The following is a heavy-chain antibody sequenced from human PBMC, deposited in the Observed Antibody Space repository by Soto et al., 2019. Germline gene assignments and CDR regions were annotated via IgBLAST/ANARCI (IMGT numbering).Heavy chain of an antibody. J-gene: IGHJ6*02. CDR1: GFTFSSYA. Sequence: GSLRLSCAASGFTFSSYAMSWVRQAPGEGLEWVSGITGRGGSTYYADSVKGRFTISRDNSKNTLYLQMNSLRAEDTAVYYCARDRVLRFLEWLPYYGMDVWGQGTTVTVSS. CDR3: ARDRVLRFLEWLPYYGMDV. CDR2: ITGRGGST. D-gene: IGHD3-3*01. V-gene: IGHV3-23*01.